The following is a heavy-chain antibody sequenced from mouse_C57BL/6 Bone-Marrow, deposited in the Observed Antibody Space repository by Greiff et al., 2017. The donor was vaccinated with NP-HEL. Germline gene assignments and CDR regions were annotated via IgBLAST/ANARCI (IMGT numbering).Heavy chain of an antibody. CDR2: ISSGGSYT. D-gene: IGHD1-1*01. CDR1: GFTFSSYG. Sequence: DVMLVESGGDLVKPGGSLKLSCAASGFTFSSYGMSWVRQTPDKRLEWVATISSGGSYTYYPDSVKGRFTISRDNAKNTLYLQMSSLKSEDTAMYYCARGRYYGSRWAMDYWGQGTSVTVSS. J-gene: IGHJ4*01. CDR3: ARGRYYGSRWAMDY. V-gene: IGHV5-6*02.